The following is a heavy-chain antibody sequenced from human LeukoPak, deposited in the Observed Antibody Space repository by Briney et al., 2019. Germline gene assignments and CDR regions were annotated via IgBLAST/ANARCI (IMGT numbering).Heavy chain of an antibody. Sequence: GGSLRLSCAASGFTFSDYYMSWIRQALGKGLEWASYISSSSSTIYYADSVKGRFTISRDNAENSLYLQMNSLRAEDTAVYYCARVLIVGVVIDYFDYWGQGTLVTVSS. CDR1: GFTFSDYY. V-gene: IGHV3-11*01. J-gene: IGHJ4*02. CDR3: ARVLIVGVVIDYFDY. CDR2: ISSSSSTI. D-gene: IGHD3-3*02.